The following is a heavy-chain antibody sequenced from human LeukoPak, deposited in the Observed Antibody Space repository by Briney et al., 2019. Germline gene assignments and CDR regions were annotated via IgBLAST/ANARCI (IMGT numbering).Heavy chain of an antibody. V-gene: IGHV3-74*03. CDR3: ARDKKSGESSEIDY. D-gene: IGHD3-10*01. CDR1: GFTFSNYW. Sequence: GGSLRPSCAASGFTFSNYWVHWVRQAPGKGLVWVSRINRDGSTTKYADSVKGRFTVSRDNAKNTLNLQMNSLRAEDTAVYYCARDKKSGESSEIDYWGQGTLVTVSS. CDR2: INRDGSTT. J-gene: IGHJ4*02.